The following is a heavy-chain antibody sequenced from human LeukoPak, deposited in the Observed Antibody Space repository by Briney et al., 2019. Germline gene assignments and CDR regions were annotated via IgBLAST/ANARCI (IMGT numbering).Heavy chain of an antibody. CDR1: GGSISSSSYY. CDR2: IYYSGST. V-gene: IGHV4-39*01. Sequence: SETLSLTCTVSGGSISSSSYYWGWIRQPRGKGLEWIGSIYYSGSTYYNPSLKSRVTISVDTSKNQFSLKLSSVTAADTAVYCCARKGNDFWSGYYTGLTGEYYFDYWGQGTLVTVFS. D-gene: IGHD3-3*01. CDR3: ARKGNDFWSGYYTGLTGEYYFDY. J-gene: IGHJ4*02.